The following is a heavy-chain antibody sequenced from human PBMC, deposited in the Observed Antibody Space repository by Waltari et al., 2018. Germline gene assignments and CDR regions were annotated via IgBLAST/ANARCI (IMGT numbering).Heavy chain of an antibody. CDR3: ARSNEGYNWFDP. V-gene: IGHV4-38-2*01. J-gene: IGHJ5*02. D-gene: IGHD2-8*01. Sequence: QVQLQESGPGLVKPSETLSLTCAVSGYSISSGYYWGWIRQHPGKGLEWIGSIYHSGSTYYNPSLKSRVTISVDTSKNQFSLKLSSVTAADTAVYYFARSNEGYNWFDPWGQGTLVTVSS. CDR2: IYHSGST. CDR1: GYSISSGYY.